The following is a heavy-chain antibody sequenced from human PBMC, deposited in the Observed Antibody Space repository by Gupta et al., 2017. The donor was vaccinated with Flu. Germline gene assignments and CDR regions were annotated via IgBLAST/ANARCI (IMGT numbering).Heavy chain of an antibody. CDR2: IHPNSGAT. CDR3: ARGTFFDFWSGPVWWFDP. D-gene: IGHD3-3*01. V-gene: IGHV1-2*06. Sequence: MHWVRQAPGQGFEWMGRIHPNSGATNFAQKFQGRVALTTETSINTAYMELTTLSADDTAVYFCARGTFFDFWSGPVWWFDPWGQGTLVTVSS. J-gene: IGHJ5*02.